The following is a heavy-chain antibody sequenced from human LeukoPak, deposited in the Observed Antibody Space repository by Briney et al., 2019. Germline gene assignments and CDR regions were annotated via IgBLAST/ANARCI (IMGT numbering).Heavy chain of an antibody. D-gene: IGHD6-19*01. CDR1: GFTFSSYA. Sequence: PGGSLRLSCAASGFTFSSYAMSWVRQAPGKGLEWVSAISGSGGSTYYADSVKGRFTISRDNSKNTLYLQMNSLRAEDTAVYYCAKSKGQQWLGGYFDYWGQGTLVTVSS. CDR2: ISGSGGST. CDR3: AKSKGQQWLGGYFDY. V-gene: IGHV3-23*01. J-gene: IGHJ4*02.